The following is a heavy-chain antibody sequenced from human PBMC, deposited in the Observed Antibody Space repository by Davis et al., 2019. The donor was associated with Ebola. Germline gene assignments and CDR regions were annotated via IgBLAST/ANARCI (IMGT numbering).Heavy chain of an antibody. CDR1: EFTVSSNY. Sequence: GESLKISCAASEFTVSSNYMNWVRQAPGKGLEWVSVIGTGGDTAYVDSVKGRFTISRDDAKNSLYLQMISLRADDTAMYYCLGRSFDYWGQGTLVTVSS. J-gene: IGHJ4*02. V-gene: IGHV3-53*01. CDR2: IGTGGDT. CDR3: LGRSFDY.